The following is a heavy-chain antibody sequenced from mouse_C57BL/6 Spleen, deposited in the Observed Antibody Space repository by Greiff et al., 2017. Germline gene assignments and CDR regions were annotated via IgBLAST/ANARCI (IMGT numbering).Heavy chain of an antibody. CDR3: AREYYGAPFDY. J-gene: IGHJ2*01. CDR1: GYAFSSSW. Sequence: QVQLQQSGAELVKPGASVTISCKASGYAFSSSWLNWVKQRPGKGLEWIGQIYPGDGDPNSNGTFKGTATLTADTSSSTAYMQRSSLTSEDSAVDFCAREYYGAPFDYWGQGTTLTVAS. CDR2: IYPGDGDP. D-gene: IGHD1-1*01. V-gene: IGHV1-80*01.